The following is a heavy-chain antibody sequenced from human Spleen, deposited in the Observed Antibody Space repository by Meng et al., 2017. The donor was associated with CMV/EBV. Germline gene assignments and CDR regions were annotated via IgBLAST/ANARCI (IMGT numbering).Heavy chain of an antibody. CDR3: ARDLYYSSSWYYFDY. D-gene: IGHD6-13*01. Sequence: ASVKVSCKASGYTFSDYGISWVRQAPGQGLEWMGWISAYNGNTNYAQKLQGRVAMTTDTSTSTAYMELRSLRSDDTAVYYCARDLYYSSSWYYFDYWGQGTLVTVSS. CDR2: ISAYNGNT. V-gene: IGHV1-18*01. J-gene: IGHJ4*02. CDR1: GYTFSDYG.